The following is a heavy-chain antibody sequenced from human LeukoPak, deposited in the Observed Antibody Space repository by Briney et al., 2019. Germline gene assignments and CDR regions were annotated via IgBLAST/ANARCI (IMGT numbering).Heavy chain of an antibody. CDR3: ARGRCSSRSCYLFDY. J-gene: IGHJ4*02. D-gene: IGHD2-2*01. Sequence: ASVKVSCKAAGYTLTGYYMHWVRQAPGQGLEWMAWINPNSGGTSYAQKFQGGVTMTRDTSISTAYMELSRLRSDDTAVYYCARGRCSSRSCYLFDYWGQGTLVTVSS. CDR1: GYTLTGYY. V-gene: IGHV1-2*02. CDR2: INPNSGGT.